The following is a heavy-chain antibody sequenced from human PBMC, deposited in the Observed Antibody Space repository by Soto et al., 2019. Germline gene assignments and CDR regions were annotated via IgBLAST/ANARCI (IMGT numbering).Heavy chain of an antibody. CDR2: INPSGGRT. J-gene: IGHJ3*02. CDR3: ARGSSGYYATDAFDI. D-gene: IGHD3-22*01. V-gene: IGHV1-46*03. Sequence: GASVKVSCKASGYTFTSYYMHWVRQAPGQGLEWMGMINPSGGRTNYAQKFQGRVTMTRDTSTSTVYMELSSLRSEDTAVYYCARGSSGYYATDAFDIWGQGTMVTVS. CDR1: GYTFTSYY.